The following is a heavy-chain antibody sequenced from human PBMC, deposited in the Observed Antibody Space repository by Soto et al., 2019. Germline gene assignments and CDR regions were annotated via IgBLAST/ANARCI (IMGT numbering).Heavy chain of an antibody. V-gene: IGHV3-48*03. CDR1: GFSFSSHE. J-gene: IGHJ4*02. CDR2: ISSSGGTI. Sequence: EVQLVESGGNLVQPGGSLRLSCAASGFSFSSHEMNWVRQAPGKGLEWVSYISSSGGTIYYADSVKGRFTISRDNAKNSLYLQMHSLRAEDTAIYYCVSADCTGACDRSGHWGQGTRVTVSA. CDR3: VSADCTGACDRSGH. D-gene: IGHD2-8*02.